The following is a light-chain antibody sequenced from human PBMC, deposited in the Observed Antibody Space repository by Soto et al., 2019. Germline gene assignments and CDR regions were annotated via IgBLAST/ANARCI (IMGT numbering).Light chain of an antibody. CDR1: QGIRTW. CDR2: AAS. CDR3: QQYTNTNNPWM. V-gene: IGKV1D-16*01. Sequence: DIQMTQSPSSVSASLGDRVAITCRASQGIRTWLAWYQQKPGKAPKVLIYAASSLQSGVASRFSGSGSGTEFTLIISGLQPDDSATYYCQQYTNTNNPWMFGQGTKVDI. J-gene: IGKJ1*01.